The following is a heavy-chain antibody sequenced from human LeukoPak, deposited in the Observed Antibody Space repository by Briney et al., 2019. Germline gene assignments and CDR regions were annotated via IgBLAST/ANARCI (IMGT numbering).Heavy chain of an antibody. CDR1: GFTFSSHV. V-gene: IGHV3-23*01. J-gene: IGHJ4*02. CDR3: AKAPGPAAVGGFDY. CDR2: ISGSGDST. Sequence: GGSLRLSCAASGFTFSSHVINWVRQAPGKGLEWVSAISGSGDSTYYADSVKGRFTISRDNSKNTLYLQMNSLRVEDTAVYYCAKAPGPAAVGGFDYWGQGTLVTVSS. D-gene: IGHD2-2*01.